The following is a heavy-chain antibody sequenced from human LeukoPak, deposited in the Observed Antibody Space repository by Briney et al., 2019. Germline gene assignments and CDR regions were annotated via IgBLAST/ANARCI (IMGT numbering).Heavy chain of an antibody. D-gene: IGHD6-13*01. CDR1: GYSITSYW. V-gene: IGHV5-51*01. J-gene: IGHJ6*03. Sequence: RGESLKISCKGSGYSITSYWIGWVRQMPGKGLEWMGIIYPGDSDTRYSPSFQGQVTISADKSISTAYLQWSSLKASDTAMYYCARTIGYSSSWYSYYYYMDVWGKGTTVTVSS. CDR3: ARTIGYSSSWYSYYYYMDV. CDR2: IYPGDSDT.